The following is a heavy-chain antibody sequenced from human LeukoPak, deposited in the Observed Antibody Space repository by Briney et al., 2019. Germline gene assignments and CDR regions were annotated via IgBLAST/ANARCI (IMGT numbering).Heavy chain of an antibody. V-gene: IGHV3-9*01. CDR1: GFTFDDYA. CDR3: AKDIGLDSSGYSGAFDI. Sequence: GGSLRLSCAASGFTFDDYAMHWVRQAPGKGLEWVSGISWNSGSIGYADSVKGRFTISRDNAKNSLYLQMNSLRAEDTALYYCAKDIGLDSSGYSGAFDIWGQGTMVTVSS. D-gene: IGHD3-22*01. CDR2: ISWNSGSI. J-gene: IGHJ3*02.